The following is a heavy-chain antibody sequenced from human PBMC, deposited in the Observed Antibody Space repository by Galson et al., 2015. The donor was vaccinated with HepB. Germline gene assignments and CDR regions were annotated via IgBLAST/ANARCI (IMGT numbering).Heavy chain of an antibody. D-gene: IGHD2-15*01. CDR3: AREGTRIYCSGGSCYGPYYYYYMDV. CDR1: GFALSDYW. CDR2: MYNDGSSA. Sequence: SLRLSCAASGFALSDYWMYWVRQGPGKGLVWVSRMYNDGSSATYADSVKGRFTISRDNVKNTLYLQMNSLRAEDTAVYYCAREGTRIYCSGGSCYGPYYYYYMDVWGKGTTVTVSS. J-gene: IGHJ6*03. V-gene: IGHV3-74*01.